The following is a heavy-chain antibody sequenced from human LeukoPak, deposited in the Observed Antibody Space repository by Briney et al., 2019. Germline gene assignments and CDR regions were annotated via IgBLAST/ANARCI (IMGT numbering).Heavy chain of an antibody. CDR3: ARGLSSVNDAFDI. CDR2: IGASGSRT. J-gene: IGHJ3*02. V-gene: IGHV3-23*01. D-gene: IGHD3-10*01. Sequence: GGSLRLSCAASDFLFSAYAMNWVRQAPGKGVEWVSVIGASGSRTYYAESVKGRFTISRDNAKTTLYLQMNRLRAEDTAVYYCARGLSSVNDAFDIWGQGTMVTVSS. CDR1: DFLFSAYA.